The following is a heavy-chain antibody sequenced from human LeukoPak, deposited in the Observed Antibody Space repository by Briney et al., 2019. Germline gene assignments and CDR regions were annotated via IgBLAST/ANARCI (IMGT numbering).Heavy chain of an antibody. CDR2: IRYDGSNK. CDR1: GFTFSSYG. V-gene: IGHV3-30*02. CDR3: AIRGKTTVTTWFDY. Sequence: SGGSLRLSXAASGFTFSSYGMHWVRQAPGKGLEWVAFIRYDGSNKYYADSVKGRFTISRDNSKNTLYLQMNSLRAEDTAVYYCAIRGKTTVTTWFDYWGQGTLVTVSS. J-gene: IGHJ4*02. D-gene: IGHD4-17*01.